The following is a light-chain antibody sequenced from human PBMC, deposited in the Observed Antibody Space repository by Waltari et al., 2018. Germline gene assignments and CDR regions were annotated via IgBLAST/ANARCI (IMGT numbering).Light chain of an antibody. CDR2: RNN. Sequence: QSVMTQPPSASGTPGQRVTISCSGSSSNIGHNHVYWYQQLPGAAPKLLIYRNNQRPSGVPDRFSVSKSGTSASLAISGLRSEDEADYYCGGWDDSLNGWVFGGGTKLTVL. V-gene: IGLV1-47*01. CDR1: SSNIGHNH. J-gene: IGLJ3*02. CDR3: GGWDDSLNGWV.